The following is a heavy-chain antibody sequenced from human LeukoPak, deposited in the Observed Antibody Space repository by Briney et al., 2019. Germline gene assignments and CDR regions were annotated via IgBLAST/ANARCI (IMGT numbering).Heavy chain of an antibody. CDR2: IYYSGST. CDR1: GGSISSYY. CDR3: ARGVVEMATIGVYFGY. D-gene: IGHD5-24*01. J-gene: IGHJ4*02. V-gene: IGHV4-59*01. Sequence: SETLSLTCTVSGGSISSYYWSWIRQPPGKGLEWIGYIYYSGSTNYNPSLKSRVTISVDTSKNQFSLKLSSVTAADTAVYYCARGVVEMATIGVYFGYWGQGTLVTVSS.